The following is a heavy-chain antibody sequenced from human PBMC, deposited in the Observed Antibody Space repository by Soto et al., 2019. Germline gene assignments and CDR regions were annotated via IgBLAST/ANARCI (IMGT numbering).Heavy chain of an antibody. V-gene: IGHV3-23*01. D-gene: IGHD3-3*01. Sequence: GGSLRLSCAASGFTFSSYAMSWVRQAPGKGLEWVSAISGSGGSTYYADSVKGRFTISRDNSKNTLYLQMNSLRAEDTAVYYCATHNYDFWSGYSGIAAAGTIDYWGQGTLVTVSS. J-gene: IGHJ4*02. CDR2: ISGSGGST. CDR1: GFTFSSYA. CDR3: ATHNYDFWSGYSGIAAAGTIDY.